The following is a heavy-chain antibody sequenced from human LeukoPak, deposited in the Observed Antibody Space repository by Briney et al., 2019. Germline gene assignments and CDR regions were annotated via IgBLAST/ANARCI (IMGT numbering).Heavy chain of an antibody. D-gene: IGHD6-19*01. V-gene: IGHV3-30*18. CDR3: AKEWEWLAFVYFDY. CDR2: ISYDGSNK. Sequence: GGSLRLSCAASGFTFSSYGMHWVRQAPGKGLEWVAVISYDGSNKYYADSVKGRFTISRDNSKNTLYLQMNSLRAEDTAVYYCAKEWEWLAFVYFDYWGQGTLVTVSS. CDR1: GFTFSSYG. J-gene: IGHJ4*02.